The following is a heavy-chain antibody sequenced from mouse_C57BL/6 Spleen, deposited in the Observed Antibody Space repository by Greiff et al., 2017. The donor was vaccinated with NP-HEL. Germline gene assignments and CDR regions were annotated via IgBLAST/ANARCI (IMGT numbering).Heavy chain of an antibody. CDR3: ARRGLRGGYYFDY. CDR2: IDPSDSET. CDR1: GYTFTSYW. J-gene: IGHJ2*01. D-gene: IGHD2-4*01. Sequence: VQLQQPGAELVRPGSSVKLSCKASGYTFTSYWMHWVKQRPIQGLEWIGNIDPSDSETHYNQKFKDKATLTVDKSSSTAYMQLSSLTSEDSAVYYCARRGLRGGYYFDYWGQGTTLTVSS. V-gene: IGHV1-52*01.